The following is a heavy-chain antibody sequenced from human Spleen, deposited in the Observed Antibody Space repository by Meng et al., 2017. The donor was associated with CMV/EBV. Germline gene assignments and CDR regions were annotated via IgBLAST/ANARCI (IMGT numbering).Heavy chain of an antibody. Sequence: RIYWLASRFSFVTVYMNWVRQAPGKGLEWVAFIRYDGSNKYYADSVKGRFTISRDNSKNTLYLQMNSLRAEDTAVYYCAKELGTTTDYYYGMDVWGQGTTVTVSS. CDR2: IRYDGSNK. V-gene: IGHV3-30*02. J-gene: IGHJ6*02. D-gene: IGHD1-26*01. CDR3: AKELGTTTDYYYGMDV. CDR1: RFSFVTVY.